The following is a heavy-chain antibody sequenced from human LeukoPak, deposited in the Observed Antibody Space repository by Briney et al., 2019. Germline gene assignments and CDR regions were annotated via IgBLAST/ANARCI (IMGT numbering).Heavy chain of an antibody. Sequence: SVKVSCKASGGTFSSYAISWVRQAPGQGLVWMGGIIPIFGTANYAQKFQGRVTITADESTSTAYMELSSLRSEDTAVYYCARVASGYCSSTSCYDYWGLGTLVTVSS. V-gene: IGHV1-69*13. CDR3: ARVASGYCSSTSCYDY. CDR1: GGTFSSYA. J-gene: IGHJ4*02. D-gene: IGHD2-2*01. CDR2: IIPIFGTA.